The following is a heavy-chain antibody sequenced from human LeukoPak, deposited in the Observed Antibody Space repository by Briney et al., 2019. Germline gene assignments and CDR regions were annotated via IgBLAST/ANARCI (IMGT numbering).Heavy chain of an antibody. CDR3: AKEQPKYYYDSSGYYAGAFDI. D-gene: IGHD3-22*01. CDR2: ISGSGGST. Sequence: GGSLRLSCAASGFTFSSYAMSWVRQAPGKGLEWVSVISGSGGSTYYADSVKGRFTISRDNSKNTLYLQMNSLRAEDTAVYYCAKEQPKYYYDSSGYYAGAFDIWGQGTMVTVSS. J-gene: IGHJ3*02. V-gene: IGHV3-23*01. CDR1: GFTFSSYA.